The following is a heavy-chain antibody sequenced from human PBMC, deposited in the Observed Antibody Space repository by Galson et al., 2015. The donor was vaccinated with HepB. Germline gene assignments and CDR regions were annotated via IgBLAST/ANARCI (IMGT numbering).Heavy chain of an antibody. V-gene: IGHV3-30-3*01. CDR2: IAYDGSNK. J-gene: IGHJ5*02. CDR1: GFTFSTYA. CDR3: AGGPAKYDFVLPAP. Sequence: SLRLSCAASGFTFSTYAMHWVRQAPGKGLEWVALIAYDGSNKYYADSVKGRFTISRDNSKNTLYLQMSSLRTEDTAVYYCAGGPAKYDFVLPAPWGQGTLVTVSS. D-gene: IGHD2/OR15-2a*01.